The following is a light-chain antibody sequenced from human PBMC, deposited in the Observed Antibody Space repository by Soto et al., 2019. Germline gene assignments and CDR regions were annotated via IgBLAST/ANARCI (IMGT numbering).Light chain of an antibody. CDR1: GIDDYDYNF. J-gene: IGLJ2*01. Sequence: QSVLTQPPSASGSAGHSVTIPCTGTGIDDYDYNFVSWYQHHPGKVPKLIIFEVNKSPSGVPDRFSGSKSGTTASLTVSGLQADDEADYYCSTFAVSPVIFGGGTKVTVL. CDR2: EVN. CDR3: STFAVSPVI. V-gene: IGLV2-8*01.